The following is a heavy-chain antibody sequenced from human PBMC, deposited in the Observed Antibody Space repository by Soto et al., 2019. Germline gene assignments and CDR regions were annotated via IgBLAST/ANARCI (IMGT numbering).Heavy chain of an antibody. CDR3: ARHSATSASWAYDSSGYYYLDY. CDR1: GGSIRSSSYY. V-gene: IGHV4-39*01. J-gene: IGHJ4*02. CDR2: IYYSGST. D-gene: IGHD3-22*01. Sequence: ETLSLTCTVSGGSIRSSSYYWGWIRQPPGKGLEWIGSIYYSGSTYYNPSLKSRVTISVDTSKNQFSLKLSSVTAADTAVYYCARHSATSASWAYDSSGYYYLDYWGQGTLVTVSS.